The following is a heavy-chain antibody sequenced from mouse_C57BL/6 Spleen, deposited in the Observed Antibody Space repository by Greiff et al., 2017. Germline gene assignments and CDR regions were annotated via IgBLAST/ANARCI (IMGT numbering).Heavy chain of an antibody. CDR2: IDPSDSYT. Sequence: VQLQQPGAELVKPGASVKLSCKASGYTFTSYWMQWVKQRPGQGLEWIGEIDPSDSYTNYNQKFKGKATLTVDTSSSTAYMQLSSLTSDDSAVYYCASAYEGEWFAYWGQGTLVTVSA. CDR3: ASAYEGEWFAY. D-gene: IGHD1-1*01. V-gene: IGHV1-50*01. J-gene: IGHJ3*01. CDR1: GYTFTSYW.